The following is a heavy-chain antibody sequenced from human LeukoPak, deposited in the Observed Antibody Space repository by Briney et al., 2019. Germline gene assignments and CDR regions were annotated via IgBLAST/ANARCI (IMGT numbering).Heavy chain of an antibody. CDR2: IYYSGST. V-gene: IGHV4-59*01. CDR3: ARDRTRYSSGWGFDY. Sequence: PSETLSLTCTVSGGSISSYYWSWIRQPPGKGLEWIGYIYYSGSTNYNPSLKSRVTISVDTSKNQFSLKLSSVTAADTAVYYCARDRTRYSSGWGFDYWGQGTLVTASS. CDR1: GGSISSYY. J-gene: IGHJ4*02. D-gene: IGHD6-19*01.